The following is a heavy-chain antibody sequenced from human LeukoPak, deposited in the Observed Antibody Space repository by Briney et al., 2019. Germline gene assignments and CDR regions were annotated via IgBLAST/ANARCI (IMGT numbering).Heavy chain of an antibody. Sequence: GGSLRLSCAASGFTFSSYAMSWVRQAPGKGLVWVSRINNDGSTTTYADSVKGRFTISRDNAKKTLYLQMNSLRVEDTAVYYCARGGVDSWGQGTLVTVSS. J-gene: IGHJ4*02. CDR3: ARGGVDS. CDR2: INNDGSTT. CDR1: GFTFSSYA. D-gene: IGHD3-16*01. V-gene: IGHV3-74*01.